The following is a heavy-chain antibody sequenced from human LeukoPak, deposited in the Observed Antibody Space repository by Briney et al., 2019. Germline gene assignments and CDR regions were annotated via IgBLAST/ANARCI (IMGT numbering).Heavy chain of an antibody. CDR3: ARGVAGGGDSLSNY. CDR1: GFTFSSYN. J-gene: IGHJ4*02. V-gene: IGHV3-48*02. D-gene: IGHD4-17*01. CDR2: ISSSGTTI. Sequence: GGSLRLSCAAPGFTFSSYNMNWVRQAPGKGLEWVSYISSSGTTIYYADSVKGRFTISRDNAKNSLYLQMNSLTDEDTAVYYCARGVAGGGDSLSNYWGQGTLVTVSS.